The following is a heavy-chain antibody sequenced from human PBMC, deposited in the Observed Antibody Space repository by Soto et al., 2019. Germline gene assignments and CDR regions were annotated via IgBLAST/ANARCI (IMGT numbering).Heavy chain of an antibody. CDR3: ARIGKYGDHDSGEY. CDR1: GGSLSSSS. D-gene: IGHD4-17*01. CDR2: IFNNGSP. Sequence: QVQLQESGPGLVKPSETLSLTCAVSGGSLSSSSWSWIRQPPGKGLEWIGHIFNNGSPDYNPSLKSRLSISIDTSRNQFSLRLRSVTVADTAVYYCARIGKYGDHDSGEYWCQGTLVTVSS. V-gene: IGHV4-59*12. J-gene: IGHJ4*02.